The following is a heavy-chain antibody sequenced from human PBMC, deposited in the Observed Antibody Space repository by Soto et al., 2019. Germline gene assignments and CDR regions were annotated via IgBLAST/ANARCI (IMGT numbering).Heavy chain of an antibody. V-gene: IGHV2-5*01. Sequence: QITLEESGPTLVKPTQSLTLTCTFSGFSLSTSGAGVGWIRQTAGKALEWLALISWKDDKRYNPGLKSRLSITKDTSKSQVVLTMTNADPVDTATYFCAHRYGGNFYRWYFDFWGQGTLVTVSS. J-gene: IGHJ4*02. CDR3: AHRYGGNFYRWYFDF. D-gene: IGHD4-17*01. CDR1: GFSLSTSGAG. CDR2: ISWKDDK.